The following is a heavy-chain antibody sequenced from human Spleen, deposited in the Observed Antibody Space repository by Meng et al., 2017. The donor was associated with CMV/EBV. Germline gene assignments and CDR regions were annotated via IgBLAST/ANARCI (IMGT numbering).Heavy chain of an antibody. CDR2: VLGTGPT. CDR3: ARGDSSTTWLVFDY. Sequence: CAASGFTFNNYAMTWVRQAPGKGLEWVSTVLGTGPTYYADYVKGRFTISRDDSRNTLFLQLNSLRDEDTAVFYCARGDSSTTWLVFDYWGLGTLVTVSS. CDR1: GFTFNNYA. D-gene: IGHD6-13*01. J-gene: IGHJ4*02. V-gene: IGHV3-23*01.